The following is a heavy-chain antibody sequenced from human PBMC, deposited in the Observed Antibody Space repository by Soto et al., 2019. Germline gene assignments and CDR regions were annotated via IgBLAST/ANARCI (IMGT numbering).Heavy chain of an antibody. D-gene: IGHD1-1*01. CDR3: ARGRYGDY. Sequence: QVHLVQSGAEVKKPGASVKVSCQGSGYAVTTYGINWVRQAPGQGLEWMGWISAHNGNTNYAQKLQGRVTVTRDTSTSTAYMELRSLRYDDTAVYYCARGRYGDYWGQGALVTVSS. CDR1: GYAVTTYG. V-gene: IGHV1-18*01. CDR2: ISAHNGNT. J-gene: IGHJ4*02.